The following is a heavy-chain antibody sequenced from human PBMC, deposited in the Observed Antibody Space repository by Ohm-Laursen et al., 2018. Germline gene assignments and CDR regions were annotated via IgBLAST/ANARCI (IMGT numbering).Heavy chain of an antibody. J-gene: IGHJ5*02. D-gene: IGHD3-10*01. Sequence: SLRLSCTASGFTFSSYAMSWVRQAPGKGLEWVAVISYDGSNKYYADSVKGRFTISRDNSKNMVYLLMGSLRAEDTAVYYCARDDASGSYGSWGQGILVTVSS. CDR2: ISYDGSNK. CDR3: ARDDASGSYGS. CDR1: GFTFSSYA. V-gene: IGHV3-30*03.